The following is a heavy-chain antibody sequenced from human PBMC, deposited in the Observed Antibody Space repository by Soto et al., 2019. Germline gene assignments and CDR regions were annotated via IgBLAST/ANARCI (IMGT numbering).Heavy chain of an antibody. D-gene: IGHD3-10*01. CDR3: AFSYYYGSGSYYKPDSGGMVV. V-gene: IGHV1-2*02. J-gene: IGHJ6*02. Sequence: ASVKVSCKASGYMFTGYYMHWVRQAPGQGLEWMGWINPESGGTSYPQKFQGRVTMTRDTSISTAYMELSRLRSDDTAVYYCAFSYYYGSGSYYKPDSGGMVVWGQGTPVTVSS. CDR1: GYMFTGYY. CDR2: INPESGGT.